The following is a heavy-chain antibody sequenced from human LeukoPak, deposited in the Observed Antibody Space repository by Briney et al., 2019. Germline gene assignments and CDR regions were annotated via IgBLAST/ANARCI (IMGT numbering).Heavy chain of an antibody. V-gene: IGHV4-59*01. CDR1: GGSISNYY. Sequence: SETLSLTCTVSGGSISNYYWSWIRQPPGKGLEWIGSVYYSGGTNYNPSLKSRVAISADTSKNQFSLKLSSVTAADTAVYYCAREVLAAAGTYDYWGQGNLATVSS. D-gene: IGHD6-13*01. CDR3: AREVLAAAGTYDY. J-gene: IGHJ4*02. CDR2: VYYSGGT.